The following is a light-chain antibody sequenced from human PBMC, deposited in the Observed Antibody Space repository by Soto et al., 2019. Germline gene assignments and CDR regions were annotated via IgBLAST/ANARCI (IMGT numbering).Light chain of an antibody. CDR3: QQYNSYSWT. V-gene: IGKV1-5*01. CDR2: DAS. J-gene: IGKJ1*01. Sequence: DIQMTQSPSSLSASVGDKVTITCRATESVSKWLAWYQEKPGNPPRPLIYDASTLESGVPSRFSGSGSGTECTLTISSLKADDCAIYYCQQYNSYSWTFGQGTKVDIK. CDR1: ESVSKW.